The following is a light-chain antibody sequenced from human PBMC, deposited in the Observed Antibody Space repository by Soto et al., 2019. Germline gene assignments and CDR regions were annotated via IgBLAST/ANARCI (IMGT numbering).Light chain of an antibody. CDR3: QQYGSSPPPIT. V-gene: IGKV3-20*01. CDR1: QTVSSSY. Sequence: EIVLTQSPGTLSLSPGERATLSCRSSQTVSSSYLAWYEQEPGQAPRLLLDGASSRATGIPDRFSGSGSGTDFTLTISRLEPEDFAVYYCQQYGSSPPPITFGQGTRLEIK. J-gene: IGKJ5*01. CDR2: GAS.